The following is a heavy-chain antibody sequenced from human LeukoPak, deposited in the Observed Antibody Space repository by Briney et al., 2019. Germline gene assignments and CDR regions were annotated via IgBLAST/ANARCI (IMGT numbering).Heavy chain of an antibody. V-gene: IGHV4-34*01. D-gene: IGHD6-13*01. CDR1: GFTFSSYA. CDR2: INHSGST. CDR3: ARIQVSSWYVPVDY. J-gene: IGHJ4*02. Sequence: PGGSLRLSCAASGFTFSSYAMSWVRQAPGKGLEWIGEINHSGSTNYNPSLKSRVTISVDTSKNQFSLKLSSVTAADTAVYYCARIQVSSWYVPVDYWGQGTLVTVSS.